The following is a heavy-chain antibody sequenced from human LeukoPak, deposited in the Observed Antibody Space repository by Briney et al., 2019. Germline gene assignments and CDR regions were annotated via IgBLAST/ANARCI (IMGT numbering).Heavy chain of an antibody. J-gene: IGHJ6*02. Sequence: GGSLRLSCAASGFTFSNFGMNWVRQAPGKGLEWVSSITSSNSDIYYADSVKGRFTISRDNAKNSLYLQMNSLRAEDTAVYYCARGNSGSSYVEYYYGMDVWGQGTTVTVSS. CDR2: ITSSNSDI. D-gene: IGHD1-26*01. V-gene: IGHV3-21*04. CDR3: ARGNSGSSYVEYYYGMDV. CDR1: GFTFSNFG.